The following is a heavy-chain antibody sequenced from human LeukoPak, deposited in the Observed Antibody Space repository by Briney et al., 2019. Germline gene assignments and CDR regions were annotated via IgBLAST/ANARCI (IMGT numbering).Heavy chain of an antibody. CDR2: ISSFSRYI. Sequence: PGGSLRLSCAASGFTFSSYSMNWVRQAPGKGLEWVSSISSFSRYIYYADSVKGRFTISRDNAKTSLYLQMNSLRAEDTAVYYCARDVTPYYYMDVWGKGTTVTISS. D-gene: IGHD3-16*02. J-gene: IGHJ6*03. V-gene: IGHV3-21*04. CDR1: GFTFSSYS. CDR3: ARDVTPYYYMDV.